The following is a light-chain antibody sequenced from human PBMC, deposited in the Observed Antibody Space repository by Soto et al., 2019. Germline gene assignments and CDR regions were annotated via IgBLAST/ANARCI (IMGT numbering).Light chain of an antibody. V-gene: IGLV2-23*01. J-gene: IGLJ2*01. Sequence: QSVLTQPASVSGTPGQSITISCTGTRSNVGSDNLVSWYQQHPGKAPKLMISEGSKRLSGVSNRFSGSKSGNTSSLTISGLQAEDESYYSCCSYAGISAPDVVFGGGAKLTVL. CDR1: RSNVGSDNL. CDR3: CSYAGISAPDVV. CDR2: EGS.